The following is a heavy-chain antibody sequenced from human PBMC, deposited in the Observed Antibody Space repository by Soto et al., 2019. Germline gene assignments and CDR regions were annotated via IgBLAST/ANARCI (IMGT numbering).Heavy chain of an antibody. CDR3: ATAMTMIMPKNY. CDR1: GFTFSTYW. D-gene: IGHD3-22*01. V-gene: IGHV3-7*03. CDR2: IKPDGSEK. J-gene: IGHJ4*02. Sequence: PGGSLRLSCTASGFTFSTYWMTWVRQAPGKGLGWVANIKPDGSEKYYVDSVKGRFTISRDNAMNSLYLQMNSLRAEDTAVHYCATAMTMIMPKNYWGLGTLVTVSS.